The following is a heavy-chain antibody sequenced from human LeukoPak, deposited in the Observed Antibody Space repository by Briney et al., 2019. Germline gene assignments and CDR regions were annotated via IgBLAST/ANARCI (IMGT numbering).Heavy chain of an antibody. CDR3: AKLGITMIGGV. CDR1: GFTFSTYT. D-gene: IGHD3-10*02. Sequence: PGRSLRLSCAASGFTFSTYTMHWVRQAPGKGLEWVALITYDGSNTYYADSVKGQFTISRDNSKNTLYLQMNSLRAEDTAVYYCAKLGITMIGGVWGKGATVT. CDR2: ITYDGSNT. J-gene: IGHJ6*01. V-gene: IGHV3-30*04.